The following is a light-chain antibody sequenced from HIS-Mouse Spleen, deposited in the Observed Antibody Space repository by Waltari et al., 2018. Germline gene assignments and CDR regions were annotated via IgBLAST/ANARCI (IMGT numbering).Light chain of an antibody. Sequence: IQFTQSPSFLSASVGDSVTITYRASHGISSYLAWYQQKPGKPPKLLSYAASTLQSGGPSRFSGSGSGTEFTLTISSLQPEDFATYYCQQLNSYPPPFGQGTKVEIK. CDR3: QQLNSYPPP. CDR2: AAS. V-gene: IGKV1-9*01. J-gene: IGKJ1*01. CDR1: HGISSY.